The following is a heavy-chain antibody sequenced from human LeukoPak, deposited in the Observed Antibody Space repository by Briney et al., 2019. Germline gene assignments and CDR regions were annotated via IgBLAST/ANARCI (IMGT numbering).Heavy chain of an antibody. V-gene: IGHV3-74*01. Sequence: PGGSLRLSCAASGFTFSSYWMHWVRQAPGKGLVWVSRINSDGSSTSYADSVKGRFTISRDNAKNTLYLQMNSLRAEDTAVYYCAKDRRVLLWFGELFTDVDYWGQGTLVTVSS. D-gene: IGHD3-10*01. J-gene: IGHJ4*02. CDR3: AKDRRVLLWFGELFTDVDY. CDR2: INSDGSST. CDR1: GFTFSSYW.